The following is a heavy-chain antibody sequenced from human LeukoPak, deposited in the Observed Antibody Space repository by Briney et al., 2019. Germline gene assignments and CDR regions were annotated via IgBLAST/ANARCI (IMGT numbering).Heavy chain of an antibody. CDR2: ISYDGSNK. D-gene: IGHD3-10*01. V-gene: IGHV3-30*18. J-gene: IGHJ6*04. CDR3: AKAQLLWFGEGYYGMDV. CDR1: GFTFGSYG. Sequence: GRSLRLSCAASGFTFGSYGMHWVRQAPGKGLEWVAVISYDGSNKYYADSVKGRFTISRDNSKNTLYLQMNSLRAEDTAVYYCAKAQLLWFGEGYYGMDVWGKGTTVTVSS.